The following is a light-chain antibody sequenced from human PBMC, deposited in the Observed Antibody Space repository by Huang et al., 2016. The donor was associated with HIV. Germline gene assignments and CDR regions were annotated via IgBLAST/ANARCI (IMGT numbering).Light chain of an antibody. CDR2: KAS. V-gene: IGKV1-5*03. CDR3: QEYSTYSA. Sequence: QMTQSPSTLSASVGDRVTITCRASQSISTYLAWYQHQPGKAPKLLIYKASYLQSGVPSRFSCGGSGTDFTLTISGLQPDDSATYYCQEYSTYSAFGQGTKVEVK. J-gene: IGKJ1*01. CDR1: QSISTY.